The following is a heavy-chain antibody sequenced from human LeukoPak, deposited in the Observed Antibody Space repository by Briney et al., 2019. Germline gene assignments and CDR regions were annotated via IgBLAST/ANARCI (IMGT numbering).Heavy chain of an antibody. CDR1: GYTFTSYG. D-gene: IGHD3-22*01. J-gene: IGHJ4*02. CDR2: ISAYNGNT. CDR3: ARDGSYYDSSGYVDY. Sequence: ASVKVSCKASGYTFTSYGISWVRQAPGQGLEWMGWISAYNGNTNYAQKLQGRVTITADKSTSTAYMELSSLRSEDTAVYYCARDGSYYDSSGYVDYWGQGTLVTVSS. V-gene: IGHV1-18*01.